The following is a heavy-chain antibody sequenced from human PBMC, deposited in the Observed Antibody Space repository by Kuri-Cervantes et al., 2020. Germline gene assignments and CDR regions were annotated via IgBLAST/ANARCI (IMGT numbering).Heavy chain of an antibody. CDR3: AREGPNVLSS. V-gene: IGHV7-4-1*02. J-gene: IGHJ5*02. Sequence: ASVKVSCKASGYTFTSYGMEWVRQAPGQGLEWMGWINTNTGNPTYAQDFTGRFVFSLDTSVSTAYLQISSLKAEDTAVYYCAREGPNVLSSWGQGTLVTVSS. CDR1: GYTFTSYG. CDR2: INTNTGNP.